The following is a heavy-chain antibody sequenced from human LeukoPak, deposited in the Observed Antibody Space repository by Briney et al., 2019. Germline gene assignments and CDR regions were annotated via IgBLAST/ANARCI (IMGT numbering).Heavy chain of an antibody. D-gene: IGHD6-19*01. Sequence: GGSLRLSCAASEFTFSSYGMHWVRQAPGKGLEWVAVISYDGSNKYYADSVKGRFTISRDNSKNTLYLQMNSLRAEDTAVYYCAKDRGRSWYGTYSSGPDWCDPWGEGTLVTVSS. CDR3: AKDRGRSWYGTYSSGPDWCDP. CDR1: EFTFSSYG. V-gene: IGHV3-30*18. J-gene: IGHJ5*02. CDR2: ISYDGSNK.